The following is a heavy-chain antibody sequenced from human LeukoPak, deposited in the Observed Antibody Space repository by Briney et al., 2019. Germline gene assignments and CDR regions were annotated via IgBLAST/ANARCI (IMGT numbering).Heavy chain of an antibody. V-gene: IGHV4-39*02. CDR1: GGSISSGIYY. Sequence: SETLSLTCTVSGGSISSGIYYWGWIRQPPGKGLEWIGNIFYSGSTYYNPSLKSRLTISVDTSKNHFSLKLSSVTAADAAVYYCARGARYSYGRGFDYWGQGTLVTVSS. D-gene: IGHD5-18*01. CDR2: IFYSGST. J-gene: IGHJ4*02. CDR3: ARGARYSYGRGFDY.